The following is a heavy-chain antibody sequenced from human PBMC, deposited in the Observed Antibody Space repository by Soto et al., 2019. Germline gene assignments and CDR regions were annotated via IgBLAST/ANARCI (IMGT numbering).Heavy chain of an antibody. Sequence: QVQLVQSGAEVKKPGASVKVSCRASGYTFTGHYIHWVRQAPGQGLEWMGWINPNSGGTNYAQKFQGSVTMTRDTSISTAYMELSRLRSDDTAVYYCARDAYYYDSRAYQGWFDPWGQGTLVSVSS. CDR1: GYTFTGHY. V-gene: IGHV1-2*04. D-gene: IGHD3-22*01. J-gene: IGHJ5*02. CDR3: ARDAYYYDSRAYQGWFDP. CDR2: INPNSGGT.